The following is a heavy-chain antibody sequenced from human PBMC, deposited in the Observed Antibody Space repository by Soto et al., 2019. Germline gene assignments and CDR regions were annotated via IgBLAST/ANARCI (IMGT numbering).Heavy chain of an antibody. V-gene: IGHV4-31*03. CDR2: IYYSGST. D-gene: IGHD6-13*01. CDR3: ARAPRQQLAKPYSDY. J-gene: IGHJ4*02. CDR1: GGSISSGGYY. Sequence: SETLSLTCTVSGGSISSGGYYWSWIRQHPGKGLEWIGYIYYSGSTYYNPSLKSRVTISVDTSKNQFSLKLSSVTAADTAVYYCARAPRQQLAKPYSDYWGQGTLVTVSS.